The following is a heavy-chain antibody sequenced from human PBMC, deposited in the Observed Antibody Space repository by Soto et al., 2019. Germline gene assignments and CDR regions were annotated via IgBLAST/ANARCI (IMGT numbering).Heavy chain of an antibody. CDR1: GGSFSGYY. J-gene: IGHJ5*02. CDR2: INHSGST. V-gene: IGHV4-34*01. CDR3: ARGGKYDYVWGSYRYHNWFDP. D-gene: IGHD3-16*02. Sequence: SETLSLTCAVYGGSFSGYYWSWIRQPPGKGLEWIREINHSGSTNYNPSIKSRVTISVDTSKNQFSLKLSSVTAADTAVYYCARGGKYDYVWGSYRYHNWFDPWGQGTLVTVSS.